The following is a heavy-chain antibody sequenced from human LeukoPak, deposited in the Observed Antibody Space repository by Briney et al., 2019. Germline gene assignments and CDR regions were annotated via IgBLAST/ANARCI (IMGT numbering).Heavy chain of an antibody. Sequence: SQTLSLTCTVSDASVTSYGYYWIWIRQHPGKGLEWIGYISDSGNTYYSSSLKSRANIALDSSTNQFSLRLRSVTAADTAMYYCATRMITVYYFDSWGQGTPVTVSS. CDR2: ISDSGNT. D-gene: IGHD3-16*01. V-gene: IGHV4-31*03. CDR1: DASVTSYGYY. J-gene: IGHJ4*02. CDR3: ATRMITVYYFDS.